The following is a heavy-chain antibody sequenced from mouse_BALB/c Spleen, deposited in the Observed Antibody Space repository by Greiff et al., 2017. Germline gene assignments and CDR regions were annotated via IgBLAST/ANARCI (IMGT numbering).Heavy chain of an antibody. CDR2: ISYSGST. D-gene: IGHD2-1*01. CDR3: ARGGGNYEMGFDY. Sequence: EVQLQQSGPGLVKPSQSLSLTCTVTGYSITSDYAWNWIRQFPGNKLEWMGYISYSGSTSYNPSLKSRISITRDTSKNQFFLQLNSVTTEDTATYYCARGGGNYEMGFDYWGQGTTLTVSS. V-gene: IGHV3-2*02. CDR1: GYSITSDYA. J-gene: IGHJ2*01.